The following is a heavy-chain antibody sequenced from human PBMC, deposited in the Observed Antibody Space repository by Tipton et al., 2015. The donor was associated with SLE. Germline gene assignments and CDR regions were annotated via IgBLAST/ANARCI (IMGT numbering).Heavy chain of an antibody. CDR3: ARVRPGAGGVAFDI. V-gene: IGHV4-30-2*01. J-gene: IGHJ3*02. CDR2: INHSGST. CDR1: GGSISSGGYY. D-gene: IGHD3-16*01. Sequence: TLSLTCTVSGGSISSGGYYWSWIRQPPGKGLEWIGEINHSGSTNYNPSLKSRVTTSVDTSKNQFSLNLSSVSAADTAVYYCARVRPGAGGVAFDIWGQGTMVTVSS.